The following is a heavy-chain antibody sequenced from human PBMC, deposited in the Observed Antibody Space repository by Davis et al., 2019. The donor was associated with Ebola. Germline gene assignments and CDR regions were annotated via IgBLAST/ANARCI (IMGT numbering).Heavy chain of an antibody. J-gene: IGHJ5*02. Sequence: PSETLSLTCTVSGGSISSGDYYWSWIRQPPGKGLEWIGYIYYSGSTYYNPSLKSRVTISVDTSKNQFSLKLSSVTAADTAVYYCARGWYCSGGSCYVDADNWFDPWGQGTLVTVSS. D-gene: IGHD2-15*01. CDR2: IYYSGST. V-gene: IGHV4-30-4*01. CDR1: GGSISSGDYY. CDR3: ARGWYCSGGSCYVDADNWFDP.